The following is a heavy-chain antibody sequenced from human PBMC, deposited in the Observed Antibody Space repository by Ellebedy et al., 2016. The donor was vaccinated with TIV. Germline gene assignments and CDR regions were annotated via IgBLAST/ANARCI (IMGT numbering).Heavy chain of an antibody. D-gene: IGHD4-23*01. CDR1: GDSVSSGGYH. CDR3: LTYKGGGGGTSY. Sequence: SETLSLXCAVSGDSVSSGGYHWSWIRQPPGKGLEWIGFFSGSDNSNYNPPLKSRLSISMDTSKNQFFLTLSSVTAADTAVYYCLTYKGGGGGTSYWGQGALVTVSS. J-gene: IGHJ1*01. CDR2: FSGSDNS. V-gene: IGHV4-61*08.